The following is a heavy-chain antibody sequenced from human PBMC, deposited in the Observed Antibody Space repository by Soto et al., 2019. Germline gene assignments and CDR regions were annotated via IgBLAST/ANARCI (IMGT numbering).Heavy chain of an antibody. Sequence: GGSLRLSCAASGFTFSSYAMSWVRQAPGKGLEWVSAISGSGGSTYYADSVKGRFTISRDNSKNTLYLQMNSLRAEDTAVYYCAKDGYSNYVSYYYGMDVWGQGTTVTVSS. V-gene: IGHV3-23*01. CDR3: AKDGYSNYVSYYYGMDV. CDR2: ISGSGGST. CDR1: GFTFSSYA. D-gene: IGHD4-4*01. J-gene: IGHJ6*02.